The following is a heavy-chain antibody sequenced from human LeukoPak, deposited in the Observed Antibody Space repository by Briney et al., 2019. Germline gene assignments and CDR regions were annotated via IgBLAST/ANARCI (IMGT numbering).Heavy chain of an antibody. V-gene: IGHV4-39*01. CDR3: ARRVIMSAAGVPDTWLDP. CDR2: IYYTGST. Sequence: PSETLSLTCTVSSVSISSSSYYWGWIRQPPGKGLEWIGSIYYTGSTYYNPSLKSRVTISVDTSKNQFSLNLSSVTAADTAVYYCARRVIMSAAGVPDTWLDPWGQGILVTVSS. J-gene: IGHJ5*02. D-gene: IGHD2-8*01. CDR1: SVSISSSSYY.